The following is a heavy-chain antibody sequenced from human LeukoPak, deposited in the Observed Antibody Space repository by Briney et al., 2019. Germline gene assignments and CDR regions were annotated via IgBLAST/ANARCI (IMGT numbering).Heavy chain of an antibody. Sequence: SVKVSCKVSGYTLTELSMHGVRHAPGKGLEWMGGFDPEDGETIYAQKFQGRVTMTEDTSTDTAYMELSSLRSEDTAVYYCATTYYYDSSGYRARYYYYMDVWGKGTTVTVSS. D-gene: IGHD3-22*01. CDR2: FDPEDGET. CDR3: ATTYYYDSSGYRARYYYYMDV. CDR1: GYTLTELS. J-gene: IGHJ6*03. V-gene: IGHV1-24*01.